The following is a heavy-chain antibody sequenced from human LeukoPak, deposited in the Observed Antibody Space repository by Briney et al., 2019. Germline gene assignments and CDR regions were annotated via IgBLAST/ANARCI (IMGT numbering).Heavy chain of an antibody. D-gene: IGHD5-18*01. CDR1: GFTFTTHW. Sequence: GGSLRLSCAASGFTFTTHWMSWVRQAPGKGLEWVANINPDGSAKYYVDSVKGRFTVSRDNAKNSMYLQLNSLRAEDTAIYYCAGDQAAMAPLDYWGRGTLVTVSS. J-gene: IGHJ4*02. CDR2: INPDGSAK. V-gene: IGHV3-7*01. CDR3: AGDQAAMAPLDY.